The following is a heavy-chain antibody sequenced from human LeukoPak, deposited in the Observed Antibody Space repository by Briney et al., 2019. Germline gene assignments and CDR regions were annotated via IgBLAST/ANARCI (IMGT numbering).Heavy chain of an antibody. CDR3: ARRTAVAGRANYFDY. J-gene: IGHJ4*02. CDR2: MYYSGST. Sequence: SETLSLTCTVSGGSLSSSGYYWGWIRQPPGKGLEWIGNMYYSGSTYYNPSLTSRVTISVDTSKNQFSLKLGSVTAADTAVYYCARRTAVAGRANYFDYWGQGTLVTVSS. D-gene: IGHD6-19*01. V-gene: IGHV4-39*01. CDR1: GGSLSSSGYY.